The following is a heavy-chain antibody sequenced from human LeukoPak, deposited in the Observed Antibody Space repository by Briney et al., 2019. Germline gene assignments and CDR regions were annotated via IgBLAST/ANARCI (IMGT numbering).Heavy chain of an antibody. CDR1: GFTFSSYG. CDR3: AGRGYSYGYSFDY. Sequence: GGSLRLSCAASGFTFSSYGMHWVRQAPGKGLEWVAFIRYDGNNKYYADSVKGRFTISRDNSKNTLYLQMNSLRAEDTAVYYCAGRGYSYGYSFDYWGQGTLVTVSS. V-gene: IGHV3-30*02. D-gene: IGHD5-18*01. J-gene: IGHJ4*02. CDR2: IRYDGNNK.